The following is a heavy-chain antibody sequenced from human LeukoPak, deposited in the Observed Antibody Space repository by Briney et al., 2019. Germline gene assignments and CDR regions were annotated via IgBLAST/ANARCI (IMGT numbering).Heavy chain of an antibody. V-gene: IGHV3-23*01. CDR2: ISGSGGST. Sequence: GGSLRLSCAASGFTFSDHYMDWVRQAPGKGLEWVSSISGSGGSTYYADSVKGRLTISRDNSKNTLFLQMNSLRAEDTAVYYCAKRAVPGNAFFDNWGQGTLVTVSS. CDR1: GFTFSDHY. J-gene: IGHJ4*02. D-gene: IGHD6-19*01. CDR3: AKRAVPGNAFFDN.